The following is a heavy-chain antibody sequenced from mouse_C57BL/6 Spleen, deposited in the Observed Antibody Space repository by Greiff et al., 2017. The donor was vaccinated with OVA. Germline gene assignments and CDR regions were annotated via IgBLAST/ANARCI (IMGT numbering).Heavy chain of an antibody. D-gene: IGHD4-1*02. J-gene: IGHJ3*01. CDR1: GYTFTDYY. V-gene: IGHV1-76*01. Sequence: QVQLQQSGAELVRPGASVKLSCKASGYTFTDYYINWVKQRPGQGLEWIARIYPGSGNTYYNEKFKGKATLTAEKSSSTAYMQLSSLTSEDSAVYFCARSQLGGEPWFAYWGQGTLVTVSA. CDR2: IYPGSGNT. CDR3: ARSQLGGEPWFAY.